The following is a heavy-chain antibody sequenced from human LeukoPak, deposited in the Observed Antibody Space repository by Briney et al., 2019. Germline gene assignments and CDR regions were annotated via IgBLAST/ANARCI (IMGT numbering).Heavy chain of an antibody. CDR2: ISSSGGTI. V-gene: IGHV3-48*03. CDR1: GSTFSSDE. CDR3: ARDRWYYDSSGYYSAGNGFDY. D-gene: IGHD3-22*01. Sequence: GGTLRLSCAASGSTFSSDEIKWGPQAPGKELKGVSYISSSGGTIYYADSVKGRFTISRDNAKNSLYLQMNSLRAEDTAVYYCARDRWYYDSSGYYSAGNGFDYWGQGTLVTVSS. J-gene: IGHJ4*02.